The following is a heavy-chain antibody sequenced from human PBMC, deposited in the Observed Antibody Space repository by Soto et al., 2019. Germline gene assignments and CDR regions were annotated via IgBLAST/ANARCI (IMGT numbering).Heavy chain of an antibody. CDR2: ISDTSDTI. D-gene: IGHD3-9*01. CDR3: ARDADTLTSFYYYGMDV. J-gene: IGHJ6*02. Sequence: PGGSLRLSCAASGFTISGYSMNWVRQAPGKGLEWVSYISDTSDTILYADSVKGRFTVSRDNAKKSLYLQMSSLRDEDTAVYYCARDADTLTSFYYYGMDVWGQGTTVTVSS. CDR1: GFTISGYS. V-gene: IGHV3-48*02.